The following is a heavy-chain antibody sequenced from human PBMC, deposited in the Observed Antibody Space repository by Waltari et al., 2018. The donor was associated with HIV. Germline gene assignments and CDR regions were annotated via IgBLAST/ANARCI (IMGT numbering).Heavy chain of an antibody. Sequence: EESGGGRVEPGGSLSLSCVACGLKFGQVSMNWVRQSPGRGLEWVASVERDNKESFYAESVKGRFTISRDNNEDSLFLHMDALKVEDTATYFCVRDHPGYVPIDYWGQGTSVTV. J-gene: IGHJ4*02. V-gene: IGHV3-21*04. CDR1: GLKFGQVS. CDR2: VERDNKES. CDR3: VRDHPGYVPIDY. D-gene: IGHD5-12*01.